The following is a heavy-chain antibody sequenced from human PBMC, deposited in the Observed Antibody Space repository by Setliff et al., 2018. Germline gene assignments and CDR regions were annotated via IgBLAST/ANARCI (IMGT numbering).Heavy chain of an antibody. Sequence: KTSETLSLTCTVSGASITNINYYWGLIRQPPGKGLEWIGSIFYSGRTFYNPSLKSRVTISVDTSKNQFSLTLSSVTAADTAVYYCARLPNYVWGSPVDYWGQGTLGTVS. D-gene: IGHD3-16*01. CDR2: IFYSGRT. J-gene: IGHJ4*02. V-gene: IGHV4-39*01. CDR1: GASITNINYY. CDR3: ARLPNYVWGSPVDY.